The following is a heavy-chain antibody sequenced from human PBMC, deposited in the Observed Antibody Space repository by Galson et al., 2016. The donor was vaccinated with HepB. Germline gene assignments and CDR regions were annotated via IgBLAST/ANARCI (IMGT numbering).Heavy chain of an antibody. Sequence: SLRLSCAASGFTFSSYALTWVRQAPGKGLEWVSAIRGSGDSTYYADSVKGRFTISRDNSKNTLFLQMNSLRAEDTATYYCARDPDYCIGRCYSSGLDSWGQGTRVIVSS. D-gene: IGHD2-15*01. CDR1: GFTFSSYA. J-gene: IGHJ3*01. V-gene: IGHV3-23*01. CDR2: IRGSGDST. CDR3: ARDPDYCIGRCYSSGLDS.